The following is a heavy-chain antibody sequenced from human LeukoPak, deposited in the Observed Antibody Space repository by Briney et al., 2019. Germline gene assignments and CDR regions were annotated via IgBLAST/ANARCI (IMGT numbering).Heavy chain of an antibody. J-gene: IGHJ5*02. V-gene: IGHV4-39*01. CDR1: GGSISSSSYY. CDR3: ARHWDLVGAWYNWFDP. D-gene: IGHD1-26*01. Sequence: SETLSLTCTVSGGSISSSSYYWGWIRQPPGKGLEWIGSIYYSGSTYYNPSLKSRVTISVDTSKNQFSLKLSSVTAADTAVYYCARHWDLVGAWYNWFDPWGQGTLVTVSS. CDR2: IYYSGST.